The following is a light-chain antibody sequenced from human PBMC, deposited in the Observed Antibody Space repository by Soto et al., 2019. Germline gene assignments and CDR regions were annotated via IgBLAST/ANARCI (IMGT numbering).Light chain of an antibody. CDR3: GTWDSSLSDAVI. J-gene: IGLJ2*01. CDR2: DND. V-gene: IGLV1-51*01. CDR1: NSNIGRNY. Sequence: QPVLTQPPSVSAAPGQKVTISCSGTNSNIGRNYVAWYQQLPGTAPKLLIYDNDKRPSGIPDRFSGSKSGTSATLGITGLQTGDEADYYCGTWDSSLSDAVIFGEGTKLTVL.